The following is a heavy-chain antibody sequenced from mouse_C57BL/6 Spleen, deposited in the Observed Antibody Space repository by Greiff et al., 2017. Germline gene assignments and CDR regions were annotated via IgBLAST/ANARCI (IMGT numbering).Heavy chain of an antibody. CDR2: IHPNSGST. CDR3: AREGDYYGSSHDY. V-gene: IGHV1-64*01. CDR1: GYTFTSYW. D-gene: IGHD1-1*01. Sequence: QVQLQQPGAELVKPGASVKLSCKASGYTFTSYWMHWVKQRPGQGLAWIGMIHPNSGSTNYNEKFKSKATLTVDKSSSTAYMQLSSLTSEDSAVYDCAREGDYYGSSHDYWGQGTTLTVSS. J-gene: IGHJ2*01.